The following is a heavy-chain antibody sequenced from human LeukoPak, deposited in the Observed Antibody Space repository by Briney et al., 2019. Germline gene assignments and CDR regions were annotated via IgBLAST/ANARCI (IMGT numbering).Heavy chain of an antibody. CDR2: INHSGST. CDR1: GGSFSGYY. V-gene: IGHV4-34*01. D-gene: IGHD5-18*01. CDR3: ARAGYSYGTGYYFDY. Sequence: SETLSLTCAVYGGSFSGYYWSWIRQSPGKGLEWIGEINHSGSTNYNPSLKSRVTISLDTSKNQCSLKLSSVTAADAAVYYCARAGYSYGTGYYFDYWGQGALVTVSS. J-gene: IGHJ4*02.